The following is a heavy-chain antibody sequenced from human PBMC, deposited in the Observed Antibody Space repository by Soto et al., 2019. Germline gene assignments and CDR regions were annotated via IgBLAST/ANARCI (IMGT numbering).Heavy chain of an antibody. J-gene: IGHJ6*03. CDR1: GGSFSGYY. V-gene: IGHV4-34*01. Sequence: SETLSLTCAVYGGSFSGYYWSWIRQPPGKGLEWIGEINHSGSTNYNPSLKSRVTISVDTSKNQFSLKLSSVTAADTAVYYCARVRGTTGTTALYYYYYMDVWGKGTTVTVSS. CDR2: INHSGST. D-gene: IGHD1-1*01. CDR3: ARVRGTTGTTALYYYYYMDV.